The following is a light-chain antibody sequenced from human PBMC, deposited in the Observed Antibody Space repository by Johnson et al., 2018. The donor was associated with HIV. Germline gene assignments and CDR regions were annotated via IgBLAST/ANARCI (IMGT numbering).Light chain of an antibody. CDR1: NSNIGNNY. CDR2: DND. J-gene: IGLJ1*01. V-gene: IGLV1-51*01. CDR3: GTLESSLNATYV. Sequence: QSVLTQPPSVSAAPGQKVTISCSGNNSNIGNNYVSWYQHLPGTAPKLLIYDNDQRPSGIPDRFSGSKSGTSATLDITGLQTGDGADYYCGTLESSLNATYVFRTGTNVTVL.